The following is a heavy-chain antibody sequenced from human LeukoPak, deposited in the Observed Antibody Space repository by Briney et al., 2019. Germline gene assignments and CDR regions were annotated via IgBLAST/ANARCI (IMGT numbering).Heavy chain of an antibody. CDR3: ARVASSILGYASFDF. J-gene: IGHJ4*02. CDR1: GDSIRNANY. V-gene: IGHV4-38-2*01. CDR2: MHHGGST. D-gene: IGHD2-2*01. Sequence: PSEILSLTCGVSGDSIRNANYWGWIRQPPGQGLEWIAGMHHGGSTFYNPSLQSRVTISMYTSKNQFSLNLNYVTAADTAVYYCARVASSILGYASFDFWGQGTLVTVSS.